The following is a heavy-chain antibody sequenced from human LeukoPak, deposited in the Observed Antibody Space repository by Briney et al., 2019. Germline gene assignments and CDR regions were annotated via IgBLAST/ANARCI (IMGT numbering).Heavy chain of an antibody. D-gene: IGHD4-17*01. CDR2: ISYDGSNK. CDR3: AKVIYGDYVKNGMDV. V-gene: IGHV3-30*18. J-gene: IGHJ6*02. Sequence: PGGSLRLSCAASGFTFSSYDMHWVRQAPGKGLEWVAVISYDGSNKYYADSVKGRFTISRDNSKNTLYLQMNSLRAEDTAVYYCAKVIYGDYVKNGMDVWGQGTTVTVSS. CDR1: GFTFSSYD.